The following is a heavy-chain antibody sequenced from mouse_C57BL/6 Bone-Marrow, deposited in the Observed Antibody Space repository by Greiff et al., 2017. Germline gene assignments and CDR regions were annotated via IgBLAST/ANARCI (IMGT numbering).Heavy chain of an antibody. CDR1: GYTFTSYW. V-gene: IGHV1-64*01. D-gene: IGHD2-3*01. Sequence: QVQLQQPGAELVKPGASVKLSCKASGYTFTSYWMHWVKQRPGQGLEWIGMIHPNSGSTHYNEKFQSKATLTVDKSSSTAYMQLSSLTSEDSAVYDCLGYSDWCFDVWGTGTTVTVSS. CDR2: IHPNSGST. J-gene: IGHJ1*03. CDR3: LGYSDWCFDV.